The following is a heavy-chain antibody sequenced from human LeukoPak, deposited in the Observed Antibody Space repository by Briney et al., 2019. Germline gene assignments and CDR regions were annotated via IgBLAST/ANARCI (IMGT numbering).Heavy chain of an antibody. CDR1: GGSMNSDY. D-gene: IGHD2-21*02. J-gene: IGHJ4*02. CDR3: ATVVDESDIDN. CDR2: FKYDRNT. V-gene: IGHV4-59*01. Sequence: SETLSLTCTVSGGSMNSDYYCWIRQSPGMGLEWIGYFKYDRNTGYNPSLKSRATISKDTSKNQFSLKVNFVTAADTAVYYCATVVDESDIDNWGQGTLVTVSS.